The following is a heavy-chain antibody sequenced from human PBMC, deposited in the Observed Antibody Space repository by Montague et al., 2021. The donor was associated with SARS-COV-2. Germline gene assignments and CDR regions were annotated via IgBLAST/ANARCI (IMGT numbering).Heavy chain of an antibody. V-gene: IGHV4-4*07. Sequence: SETLSLTCTVSGGSFSSYYWSWIRQPAGKGLEWIGRIFTSGTASYSPSLKSRVTMAVDTSKNQFSLKLRSVTAADTAVYYFAKTPVSGYHVGFDSWGQGTLVTVSS. CDR3: AKTPVSGYHVGFDS. CDR1: GGSFSSYY. D-gene: IGHD2-2*01. CDR2: IFTSGTA. J-gene: IGHJ4*02.